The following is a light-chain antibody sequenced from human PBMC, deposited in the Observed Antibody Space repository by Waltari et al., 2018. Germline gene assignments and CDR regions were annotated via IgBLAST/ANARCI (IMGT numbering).Light chain of an antibody. V-gene: IGKV3-20*01. J-gene: IGKJ2*01. Sequence: EIVLTQSPGTLSLSPGERATLSCRASQSVTSNYLAWYQQRPGQAPRLLIYGASNRATGIPDRFSGSGSGTDFSLTINRLEPEDFAVYYCQQYVRSPETFGQGTKLEIK. CDR3: QQYVRSPET. CDR2: GAS. CDR1: QSVTSNY.